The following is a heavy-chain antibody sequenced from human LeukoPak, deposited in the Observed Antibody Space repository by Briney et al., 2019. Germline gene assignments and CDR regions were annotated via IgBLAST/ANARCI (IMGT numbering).Heavy chain of an antibody. D-gene: IGHD5-18*01. Sequence: GGSLRLSCAASGFTVSSNYMNWVRQAPGKGLEWVSVIYSGGSTNNGDSVKGRFNISRDNSKNTLYLQMNSLRADDTAVYYCIYGYTLDFWGQGTLVTVSS. CDR3: IYGYTLDF. V-gene: IGHV3-53*01. J-gene: IGHJ4*02. CDR2: IYSGGST. CDR1: GFTVSSNY.